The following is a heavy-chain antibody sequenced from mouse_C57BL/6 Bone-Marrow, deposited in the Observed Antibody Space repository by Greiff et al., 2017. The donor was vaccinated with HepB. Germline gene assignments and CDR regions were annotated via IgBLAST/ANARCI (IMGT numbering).Heavy chain of an antibody. Sequence: VQLVESGAELVRPGTSVKVSCKASGYTFTNYSIEWVKQRPGQGLEWIGVINPGSGGTNYNEKFKGKATLTADKSSSTAYMQLSSLTSEDSAVYFCARWGLRYYFDCWGQGTTLTVSS. CDR2: INPGSGGT. D-gene: IGHD2-4*01. CDR3: ARWGLRYYFDC. V-gene: IGHV1-54*01. CDR1: GYTFTNYS. J-gene: IGHJ2*01.